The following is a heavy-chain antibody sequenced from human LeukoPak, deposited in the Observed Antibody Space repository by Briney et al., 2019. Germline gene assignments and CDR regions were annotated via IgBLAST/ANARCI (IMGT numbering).Heavy chain of an antibody. CDR1: GFTFSSYA. J-gene: IGHJ4*02. V-gene: IGHV3-23*01. Sequence: GGSLRLSCAASGFTFSSYAMSWVRQAPGKGLEWVSAIRGSGGSTYYADSVKGRFTISRDNSKNTLYLQMTRLSAEETAVYYCAKDDSSGWHFAAVYYFHYSGQRTLVTVSS. CDR2: IRGSGGST. D-gene: IGHD6-19*01. CDR3: AKDDSSGWHFAAVYYFHY.